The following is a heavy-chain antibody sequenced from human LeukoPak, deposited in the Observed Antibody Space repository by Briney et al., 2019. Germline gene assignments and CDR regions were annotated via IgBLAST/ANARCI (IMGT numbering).Heavy chain of an antibody. CDR3: ARDEFSKGHQLVPPGS. CDR1: GFSFSIHG. D-gene: IGHD6-13*01. Sequence: PGGSLRLSCAASGFSFSIHGMHWVRQAPGKGLEWVAIIWNDESNKYHADSVKGRFTISRDNSKNTLYLQMNSLTAEDTAVYYCARDEFSKGHQLVPPGSWGQGTLVIVSS. CDR2: IWNDESNK. J-gene: IGHJ5*02. V-gene: IGHV3-33*01.